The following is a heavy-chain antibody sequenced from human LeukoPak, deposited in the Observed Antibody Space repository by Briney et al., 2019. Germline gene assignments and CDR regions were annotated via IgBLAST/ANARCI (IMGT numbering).Heavy chain of an antibody. Sequence: PGGSLRLSCAASGFTFSSYAMSWVRQAPGKGLEWVSAISGSGGSTYYADSVKGRFTISRDNSKNTLYLHVNSLRPEDTAVYYCAKGSGYEAQYHYYYMDVWGKGTTVTISS. CDR3: AKGSGYEAQYHYYYMDV. V-gene: IGHV3-23*01. CDR2: ISGSGGST. J-gene: IGHJ6*03. D-gene: IGHD5-12*01. CDR1: GFTFSSYA.